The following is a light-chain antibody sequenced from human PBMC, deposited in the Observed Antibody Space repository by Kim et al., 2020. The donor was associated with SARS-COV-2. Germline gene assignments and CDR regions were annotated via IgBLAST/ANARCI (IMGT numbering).Light chain of an antibody. V-gene: IGKV4-1*01. Sequence: DIVMTQSPDSLAVSLGERATINCKSSQSLLYTSNNQNYMAWYQQKPGQPPLLLIYWASTRHSGVPDRFSGSGSGTDFTLTISSLQAEDVAVYYCQQYYSSPITFGQGTRLGIK. CDR2: WAS. CDR3: QQYYSSPIT. CDR1: QSLLYTSNNQNY. J-gene: IGKJ5*01.